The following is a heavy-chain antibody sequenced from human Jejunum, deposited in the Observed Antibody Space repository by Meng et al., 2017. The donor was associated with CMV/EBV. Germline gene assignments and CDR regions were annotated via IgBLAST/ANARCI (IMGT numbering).Heavy chain of an antibody. D-gene: IGHD6-6*01. J-gene: IGHJ4*02. V-gene: IGHV3-23*01. Sequence: EVQLLESGGGFIQPGGSFRLSGEASGFAFSTYGMNWVRQAPGKGLEWVSGLSASGDSKYYADSARGRFTISRDNSKNTLYLQMNSLRAEDTALYYCAKDGLEGATRPKYFDSWGRGILVTVSS. CDR2: LSASGDSK. CDR1: GFAFSTYG. CDR3: AKDGLEGATRPKYFDS.